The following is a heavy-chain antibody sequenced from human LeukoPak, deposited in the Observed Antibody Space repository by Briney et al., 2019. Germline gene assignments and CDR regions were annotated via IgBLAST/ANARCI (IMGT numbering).Heavy chain of an antibody. J-gene: IGHJ3*02. V-gene: IGHV4-4*07. CDR2: IYTSGST. Sequence: PSETLSLTCTVSGGSISSYYWSWIRQPAGKGLEWIGRIYTSGSTNYNPSLKSRVTMSVDTSKNQFSLKLSSVTAADTAVYYCARVISGSYYLPGAFDIWGQGTMVTVSS. CDR3: ARVISGSYYLPGAFDI. D-gene: IGHD1-26*01. CDR1: GGSISSYY.